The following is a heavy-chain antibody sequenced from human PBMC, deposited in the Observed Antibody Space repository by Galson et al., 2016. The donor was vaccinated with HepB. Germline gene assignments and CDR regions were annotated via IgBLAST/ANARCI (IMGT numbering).Heavy chain of an antibody. CDR2: ISDRTHNT. V-gene: IGHV3-23*01. CDR1: GLAFRSYA. Sequence: SLRLSCAASGLAFRSYAMTWVRQAPGKGLEWVASISDRTHNTYYADSVKGRFTISRDNFKSMVYLQMNSLRAEDTAVYYCAKLHEITTSSDYWGRGTLVTVSS. CDR3: AKLHEITTSSDY. J-gene: IGHJ4*02. D-gene: IGHD4-11*01.